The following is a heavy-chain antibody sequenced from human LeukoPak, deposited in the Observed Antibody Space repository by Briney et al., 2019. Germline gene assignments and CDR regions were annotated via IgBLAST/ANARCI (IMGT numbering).Heavy chain of an antibody. CDR2: IYYSGST. J-gene: IGHJ4*02. V-gene: IGHV4-39*07. CDR1: GGSISSSSYY. D-gene: IGHD3-10*01. CDR3: ARAPTSGYYYGSGSPLAFDY. Sequence: SETLSLTCTVSGGSISSSSYYWGWIRQPPGKGLEWIGSIYYSGSTNYNPSLKSRVTISIDTSENQFSLKLTSVTSADTAVYYCARAPTSGYYYGSGSPLAFDYWGQGTLVTVSS.